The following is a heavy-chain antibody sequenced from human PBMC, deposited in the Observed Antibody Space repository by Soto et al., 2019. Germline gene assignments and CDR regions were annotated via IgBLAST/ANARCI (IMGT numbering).Heavy chain of an antibody. Sequence: SETLSLTCTVSGGSISSSSYYWGWIRQPPGKGLEWIGSIYYSGSTYYNPSLKSRVTISVDTSKNQFSLKLSSVTAADTAVYYCARHSVSVGATYFDYWGQGTLVTVYS. V-gene: IGHV4-39*01. CDR2: IYYSGST. CDR3: ARHSVSVGATYFDY. CDR1: GGSISSSSYY. J-gene: IGHJ4*02. D-gene: IGHD1-26*01.